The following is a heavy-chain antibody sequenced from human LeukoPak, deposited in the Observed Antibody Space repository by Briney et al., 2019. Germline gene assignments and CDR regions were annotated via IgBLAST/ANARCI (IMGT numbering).Heavy chain of an antibody. D-gene: IGHD6-19*01. CDR3: ARDNLGQWLPQDYFDY. Sequence: PSETLSLTCTVSGGSISSYYWSWIRQPAGKGLEWIGRIYASGSTNYNPSLKSRVTMSVDTSKNQFSLKLSSVTAADTAVYYCARDNLGQWLPQDYFDYWGQGTLVTVSS. CDR1: GGSISSYY. J-gene: IGHJ4*02. CDR2: IYASGST. V-gene: IGHV4-4*07.